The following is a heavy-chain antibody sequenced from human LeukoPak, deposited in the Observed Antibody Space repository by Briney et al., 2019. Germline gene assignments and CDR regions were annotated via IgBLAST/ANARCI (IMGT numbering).Heavy chain of an antibody. CDR1: GFTFSSYE. J-gene: IGHJ4*02. D-gene: IGHD5-18*01. Sequence: AGGSLRLSCAASGFTFSSYEMNWVRQAPGKGLEWVSYISSSGSTIYYADSVKGRFTISRDNAKNSLYLQMNSLRAEDTAVYYCASGYSYGSGHWGQGTLVTVSS. V-gene: IGHV3-48*03. CDR2: ISSSGSTI. CDR3: ASGYSYGSGH.